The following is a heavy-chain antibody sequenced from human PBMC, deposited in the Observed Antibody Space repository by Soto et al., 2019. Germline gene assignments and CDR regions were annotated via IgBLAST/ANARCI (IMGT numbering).Heavy chain of an antibody. J-gene: IGHJ6*02. Sequence: EVQLVESGGGLVKPGGSLRLSCAASGFTFSNAWMNWVRQAPGKGLEWVGRIKSKTDGGTTDYAAPVKGRFTISRDDSKNTLYLQMNSLKTEDTAVYYCTTDYLSVGATRVTYYYYGMDVWGQGTTVTVSS. CDR3: TTDYLSVGATRVTYYYYGMDV. CDR2: IKSKTDGGTT. CDR1: GFTFSNAW. D-gene: IGHD1-26*01. V-gene: IGHV3-15*07.